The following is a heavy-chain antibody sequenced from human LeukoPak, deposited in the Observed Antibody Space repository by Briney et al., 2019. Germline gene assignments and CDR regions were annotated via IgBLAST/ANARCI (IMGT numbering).Heavy chain of an antibody. Sequence: GASVKVSCEASGYTFTTYDINWVRQAAGQGLEWMGWMNPNSGITGNAQKFQGRVTMTRNTSISTAYMELTSLTSEDTAVYFCARIAAPGNRRLNFWGQGTLVIVSS. D-gene: IGHD6-13*01. CDR1: GYTFTTYD. CDR3: ARIAAPGNRRLNF. V-gene: IGHV1-8*01. J-gene: IGHJ4*02. CDR2: MNPNSGIT.